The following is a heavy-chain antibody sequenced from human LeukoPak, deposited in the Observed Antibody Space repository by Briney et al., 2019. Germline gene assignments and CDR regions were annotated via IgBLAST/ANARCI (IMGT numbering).Heavy chain of an antibody. D-gene: IGHD3-10*01. J-gene: IGHJ4*02. CDR2: IYTSGST. V-gene: IGHV4-4*07. Sequence: PSETLSLTCTVSGGSISSYYWSWIRQPAGKGLEWIGRIYTSGSTNYNPSLKSRVTMSVGTSKNQFSLKLSSVTAADTAVYYCARVRRGLRGGLFDYWGQGTLVTVSS. CDR3: ARVRRGLRGGLFDY. CDR1: GGSISSYY.